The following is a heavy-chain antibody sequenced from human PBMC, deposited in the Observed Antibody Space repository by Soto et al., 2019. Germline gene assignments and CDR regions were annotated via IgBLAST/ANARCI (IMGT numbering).Heavy chain of an antibody. Sequence: ASLKVSCKASGYTFTSYGISWVRQAPGQGLEWMGWISAYNGNTNYAQKLQGRVTMTTDTSTSTAYMELRRLRSDDTAVYYCARDAEDSGYSSSWYWFDPWGQGTLVTVSS. CDR1: GYTFTSYG. J-gene: IGHJ5*02. D-gene: IGHD6-13*01. CDR2: ISAYNGNT. CDR3: ARDAEDSGYSSSWYWFDP. V-gene: IGHV1-18*01.